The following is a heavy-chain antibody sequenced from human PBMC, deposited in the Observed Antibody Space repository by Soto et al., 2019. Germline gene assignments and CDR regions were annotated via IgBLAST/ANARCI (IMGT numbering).Heavy chain of an antibody. CDR1: GGSISSSSYY. Sequence: SETLSLTCTVSGGSISSSSYYWGWIRQPPGKGLEWIGSIYYSGSTYYNPSLKSRVTISVDTSKNQFSLKLSSVTAADTAVYYCARLGQIDYYYYMDVWGKGTTVTVSS. CDR3: ARLGQIDYYYYMDV. V-gene: IGHV4-39*01. CDR2: IYYSGST. J-gene: IGHJ6*03.